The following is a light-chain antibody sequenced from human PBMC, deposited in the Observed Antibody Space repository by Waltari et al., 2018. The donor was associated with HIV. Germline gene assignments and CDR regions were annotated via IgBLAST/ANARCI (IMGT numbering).Light chain of an antibody. V-gene: IGKV1-9*01. CDR1: QDINNY. J-gene: IGKJ4*01. Sequence: DIQLTQSPSFLSASVGDRVTITCRASQDINNYLAWYQKIPGGTPKLLIYAASTLHSGVPSRFSGSGSGTEFTLTISTLQSEDFSTYYCQQLYRYPLSFGGGTKV. CDR2: AAS. CDR3: QQLYRYPLS.